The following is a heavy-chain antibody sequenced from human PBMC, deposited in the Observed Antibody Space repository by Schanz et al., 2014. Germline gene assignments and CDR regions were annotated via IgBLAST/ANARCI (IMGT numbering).Heavy chain of an antibody. Sequence: QVQLVQSGAEVKKPGASVKLSCKASNYIFTKYYIHCVRQAPGQGFEWMAWMSYNGNTKYAQSLQGRVTVTRDTSTSTSYMELRSLTSDDTAVYYCARDGEAAAGCDYWGQGTLVTVSS. V-gene: IGHV1-18*04. CDR3: ARDGEAAAGCDY. D-gene: IGHD6-13*01. CDR1: NYIFTKYY. J-gene: IGHJ4*02. CDR2: MSYNGNT.